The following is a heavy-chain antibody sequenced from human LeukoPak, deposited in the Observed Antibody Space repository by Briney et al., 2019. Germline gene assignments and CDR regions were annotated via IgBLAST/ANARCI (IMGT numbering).Heavy chain of an antibody. CDR2: ISDGGGTT. CDR1: GFSFTNYA. J-gene: IGHJ4*02. V-gene: IGHV3-23*01. D-gene: IGHD4/OR15-4a*01. Sequence: GGSLRLSCAASGFSFTNYAMSWVRQAPGKGLEWVSSISDGGGTTYYADSVKGRFTISRDNSKNTLYLQMNSLRAEDTAVYYCARRAGAYSHPYDYWGQGTLVTVSS. CDR3: ARRAGAYSHPYDY.